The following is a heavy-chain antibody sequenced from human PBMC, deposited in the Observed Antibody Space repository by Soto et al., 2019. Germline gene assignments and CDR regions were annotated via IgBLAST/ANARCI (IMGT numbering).Heavy chain of an antibody. CDR3: AKDPFIAAAGRAYFDY. D-gene: IGHD6-13*01. CDR1: GFTFSSYG. Sequence: GGSLRLSCAASGFTFSSYGMHWVRQAPGKGLEWVAVISYDGSNKYYADSVKGRFTISRDNSRNTLYLQMNSLRAEDTAVYYCAKDPFIAAAGRAYFDYWGQGTLVTVSS. CDR2: ISYDGSNK. V-gene: IGHV3-30*18. J-gene: IGHJ4*02.